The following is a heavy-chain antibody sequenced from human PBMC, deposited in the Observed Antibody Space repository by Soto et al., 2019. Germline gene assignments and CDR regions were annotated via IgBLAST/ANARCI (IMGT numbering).Heavy chain of an antibody. J-gene: IGHJ3*02. CDR2: ISAGGAST. CDR1: GFSFGSYA. CDR3: VKGAISLAVDGFDI. Sequence: EVQLLESGGGLGQPGGSLRLSCAASGFSFGSYAMSWVRQAPGKGLEWVSGISAGGASTYYADSVKGRFTISRDNSKNTLHLQMNSLRAKDTDVYHCVKGAISLAVDGFDIWGLGTMVTVSS. V-gene: IGHV3-23*01.